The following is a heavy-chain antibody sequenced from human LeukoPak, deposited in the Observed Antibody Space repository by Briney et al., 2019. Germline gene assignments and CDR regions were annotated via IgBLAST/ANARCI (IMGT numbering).Heavy chain of an antibody. J-gene: IGHJ4*02. CDR2: IIPILGIA. Sequence: SVKVSCKASGGTFSSYAISWVRQAPGQGLEWMGRIIPILGIANYAQKFQGRVTITADKSTSTAYMELSSLRSEDTAVYYCAREALLGAPYYFDYWGQGTLVTVSS. D-gene: IGHD3-10*01. CDR1: GGTFSSYA. CDR3: AREALLGAPYYFDY. V-gene: IGHV1-69*04.